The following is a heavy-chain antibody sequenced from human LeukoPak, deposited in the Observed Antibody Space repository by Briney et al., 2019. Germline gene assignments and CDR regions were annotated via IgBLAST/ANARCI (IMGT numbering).Heavy chain of an antibody. Sequence: GASVKVSCKASGYTFTSYGISWVRQAPGQGLEWMGWISAYNGNTNHAQKLQGRVTMTTDTSTSTAYMELRSLRSDDTAVYYCARDQDHTYYDFWSGPRGFDYWGQGTLVTVSS. CDR3: ARDQDHTYYDFWSGPRGFDY. D-gene: IGHD3-3*01. CDR1: GYTFTSYG. CDR2: ISAYNGNT. J-gene: IGHJ4*02. V-gene: IGHV1-18*01.